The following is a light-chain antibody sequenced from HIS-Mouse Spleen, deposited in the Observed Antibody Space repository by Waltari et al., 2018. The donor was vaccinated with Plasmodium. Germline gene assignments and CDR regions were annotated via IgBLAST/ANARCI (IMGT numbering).Light chain of an antibody. V-gene: IGLV2-11*01. CDR1: GSDVGGSNS. Sequence: QSALTQPRSVSGSPGQSVTISCTGTGSDVGGSNSVSWYQQHPGKAPKLMIYDVSKRPSGVPDRFSGSKSGNTASLTISGLQAEDEADYYCCSYAGSYTVVFGGGTKLTVL. CDR2: DVS. J-gene: IGLJ2*01. CDR3: CSYAGSYTVV.